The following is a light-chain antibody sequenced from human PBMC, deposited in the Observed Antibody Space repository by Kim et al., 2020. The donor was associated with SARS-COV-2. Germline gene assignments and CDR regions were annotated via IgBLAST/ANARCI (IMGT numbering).Light chain of an antibody. CDR3: LQEYEYPRT. Sequence: AIQMTQSPSSLSAFVGDRVTITCRASQAIRNELAWYQQQPGKAPKLLIYMASTIQSGVPSRFSGSGFGTDFTLTISNLQPEDLATYYCLQEYEYPRTFGEGTKVDIK. CDR1: QAIRNE. V-gene: IGKV1-6*02. J-gene: IGKJ4*01. CDR2: MAS.